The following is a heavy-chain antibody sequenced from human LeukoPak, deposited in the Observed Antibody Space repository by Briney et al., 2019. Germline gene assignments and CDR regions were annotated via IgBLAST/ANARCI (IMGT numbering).Heavy chain of an antibody. J-gene: IGHJ3*02. CDR1: GFTFSTYT. Sequence: GGSLRLSCAASGFTFSTYTMIWVRQAPGEGREWVSSVRAGGGEKHYADSVKGRFTISRDNSKNTVSLQMNSLRPEDTAIYYCANLDYGNPDDVFDIWGQGTLVTVSS. D-gene: IGHD4-11*01. CDR3: ANLDYGNPDDVFDI. CDR2: VRAGGGEK. V-gene: IGHV3-23*01.